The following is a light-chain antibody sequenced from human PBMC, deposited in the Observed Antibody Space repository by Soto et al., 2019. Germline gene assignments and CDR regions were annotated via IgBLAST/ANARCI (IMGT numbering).Light chain of an antibody. CDR1: QSLLHSNGYNY. CDR2: LGS. Sequence: DIVMTQSPLSLPVTPGEPASISCRSSQSLLHSNGYNYLDWYLQKPGQSPQLLIYLGSNRASGVPDRFSGSXXXTDFTLKISRVEAEDVGVYYCMQALQTPYTFGQGTKLEIK. J-gene: IGKJ2*01. CDR3: MQALQTPYT. V-gene: IGKV2-28*01.